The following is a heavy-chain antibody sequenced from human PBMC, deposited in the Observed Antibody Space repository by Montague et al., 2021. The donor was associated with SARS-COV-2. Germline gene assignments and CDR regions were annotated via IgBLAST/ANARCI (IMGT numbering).Heavy chain of an antibody. V-gene: IGHV2-70*11. CDR1: GFSLTTSGMS. Sequence: PALVKPTQTLTLTCTFSGFSLTTSGMSVTWIRQPPGKALEWLARIDWDDDTYYRTSLETRLTLSKDTSKNQVALTMTNVDPADTGTYFCARVRRRGGSVLDDPFDMWGKGTFVTVSS. CDR3: ARVRRRGGSVLDDPFDM. J-gene: IGHJ3*02. D-gene: IGHD2-15*01. CDR2: IDWDDDT.